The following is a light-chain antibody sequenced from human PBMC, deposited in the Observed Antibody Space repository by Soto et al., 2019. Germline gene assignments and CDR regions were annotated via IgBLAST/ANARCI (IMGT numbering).Light chain of an antibody. CDR2: DAS. V-gene: IGKV3-20*01. Sequence: EIMLTQSPAAGSLYPGERATLSFRASQSVSRYLAWYQQKPGQAPRLLIYDASNSATGIPARFSGSGSGTDFPLTLRRLEPEAFAVYSCPQYARSPLTSGGATK. CDR3: PQYARSPLT. J-gene: IGKJ4*01. CDR1: QSVSRY.